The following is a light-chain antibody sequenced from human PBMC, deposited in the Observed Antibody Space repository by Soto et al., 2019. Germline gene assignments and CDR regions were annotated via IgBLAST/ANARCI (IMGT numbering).Light chain of an antibody. CDR2: GAS. J-gene: IGKJ1*01. Sequence: EIVMTQSPATLSVSPGERATLSCRASQSVSSNLAWYQQKPGQAPRLLIYGASTRATGIPARFSGSGSGTDFTLTIISLQDEDFAVYYCQQYNNLPPCTFGQGTKVAIK. CDR1: QSVSSN. CDR3: QQYNNLPPCT. V-gene: IGKV3-15*01.